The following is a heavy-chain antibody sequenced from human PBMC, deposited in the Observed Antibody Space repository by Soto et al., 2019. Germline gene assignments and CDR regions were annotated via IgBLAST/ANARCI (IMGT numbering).Heavy chain of an antibody. V-gene: IGHV3-64*02. D-gene: IGHD3-22*01. Sequence: PGGSLRLSCAASGFTFSSYFMHWVRQAPGKGLEYVSSITSNGGTTDYADSVKGRFTISRDNSKNTLYLQMGSLRVEDMAVYYCARVFFDSSRLYYEFWGQGTLVTVSS. CDR3: ARVFFDSSRLYYEF. CDR2: ITSNGGTT. CDR1: GFTFSSYF. J-gene: IGHJ4*02.